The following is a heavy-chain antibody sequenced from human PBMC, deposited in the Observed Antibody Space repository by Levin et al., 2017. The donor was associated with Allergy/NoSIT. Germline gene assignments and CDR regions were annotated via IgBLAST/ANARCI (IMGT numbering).Heavy chain of an antibody. Sequence: SVKVSCKASGGTFSTYAISWVRQAPGQGLEWMGRIIPIFGTANYAQQFQGRVTITADESTTTAYMELSSLRSEDTAVYYCARVEPRETFEYSGFALGYFDYWGQGTLVTVSS. CDR3: ARVEPRETFEYSGFALGYFDY. CDR2: IIPIFGTA. CDR1: GGTFSTYA. J-gene: IGHJ4*02. D-gene: IGHD5-12*01. V-gene: IGHV1-69*13.